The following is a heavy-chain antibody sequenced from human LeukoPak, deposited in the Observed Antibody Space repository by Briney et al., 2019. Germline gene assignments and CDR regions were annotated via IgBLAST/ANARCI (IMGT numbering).Heavy chain of an antibody. CDR2: INHSGST. Sequence: SETLSLTCAVYGGSFSGYYWSWIRQPPGKGLEWIGEINHSGSTNYNPSLKSRVTISVDTSKNQFSLKLGSVTAADTAVYYCARGLGARYYYDSSGYRRDNWFDPWGQGTLVTVSS. CDR3: ARGLGARYYYDSSGYRRDNWFDP. V-gene: IGHV4-34*01. CDR1: GGSFSGYY. J-gene: IGHJ5*02. D-gene: IGHD3-22*01.